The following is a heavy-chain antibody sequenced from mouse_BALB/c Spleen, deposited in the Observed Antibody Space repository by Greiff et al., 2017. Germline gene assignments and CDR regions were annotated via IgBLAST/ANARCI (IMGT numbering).Heavy chain of an antibody. Sequence: VQLQQSGPELVKPGASVKISCKASGYTFTDYNMHWVKQSHGKSLEWIGYIYPYNGGTGYNQKFKSKATLTVDNSSSTAYMELRSLTSEDSAVYYCARGTGSSYNYAMDYWGQGTSVTVSS. V-gene: IGHV1S29*02. CDR2: IYPYNGGT. CDR3: ARGTGSSYNYAMDY. CDR1: GYTFTDYN. D-gene: IGHD1-1*01. J-gene: IGHJ4*01.